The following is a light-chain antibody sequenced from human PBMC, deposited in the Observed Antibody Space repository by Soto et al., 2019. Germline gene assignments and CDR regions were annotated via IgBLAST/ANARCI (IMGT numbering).Light chain of an antibody. CDR2: DVS. V-gene: IGLV2-11*01. CDR1: SSDVGGYNY. J-gene: IGLJ2*01. Sequence: QSALTQPRSASGSPGQSITISCTGTSSDVGGYNYVSWYQQHPAKAPKLIIFDVSKRPSGVPNRFSGSKSGNTASLTISGLRAEDEADYYCSSYNFSNTVLFGGGTKLTVL. CDR3: SSYNFSNTVL.